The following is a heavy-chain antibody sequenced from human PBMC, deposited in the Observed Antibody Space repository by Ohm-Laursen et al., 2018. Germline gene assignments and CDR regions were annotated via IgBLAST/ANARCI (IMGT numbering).Heavy chain of an antibody. Sequence: GSLRLSCSASAFTLTDYYMSWIRQAPGKGLEWVAYISASSATIYYADSVKGRFTISRDNAKNSLYLQMNSLRAEDTAVYYCARAGAYIVGATIAYWGQGTLVTVSS. CDR3: ARAGAYIVGATIAY. D-gene: IGHD1-26*01. J-gene: IGHJ4*02. CDR1: AFTLTDYY. CDR2: ISASSATI. V-gene: IGHV3-11*01.